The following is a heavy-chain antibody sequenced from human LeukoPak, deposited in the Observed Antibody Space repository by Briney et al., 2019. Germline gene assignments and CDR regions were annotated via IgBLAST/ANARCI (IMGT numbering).Heavy chain of an antibody. CDR1: GGSISSGGYY. CDR3: ARSPAAMHAFDI. V-gene: IGHV4-31*03. D-gene: IGHD2-2*01. J-gene: IGHJ3*02. CDR2: IYYSGST. Sequence: PSETLSLTCTVSGGSISSGGYYWRWLRQHPGKGLEWIGYIYYSGSTYYNPSLKSRVTISVDTSKNQFSLKLSSVTAADTAVYYCARSPAAMHAFDIWGQGTMVTVSS.